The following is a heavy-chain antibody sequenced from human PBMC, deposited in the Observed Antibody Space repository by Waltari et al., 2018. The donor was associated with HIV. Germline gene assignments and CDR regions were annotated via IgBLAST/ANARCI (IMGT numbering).Heavy chain of an antibody. D-gene: IGHD1-26*01. CDR3: ARARPSGNYPDY. Sequence: QVQLKQWGAGLLKPSETLSLTCGISGGSFSGYYWTWIRQPPGKGLEWIGEINHIGTTTYNPALKSRVPISVDTSKNHFSLKLNSVTAADTAVYYCARARPSGNYPDYWGQGTLFTVS. CDR1: GGSFSGYY. V-gene: IGHV4-34*01. CDR2: INHIGTT. J-gene: IGHJ4*02.